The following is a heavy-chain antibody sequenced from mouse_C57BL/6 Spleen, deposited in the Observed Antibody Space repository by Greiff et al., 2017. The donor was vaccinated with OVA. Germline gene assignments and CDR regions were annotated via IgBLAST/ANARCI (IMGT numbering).Heavy chain of an antibody. V-gene: IGHV1-63*01. Sequence: VQLQQSGAELVRPGTSVKMSCKASGYTFTNYWIGWAKQRPGHGLEWIGDIYPGGGYTNYNEKFKGKATLTADKSSSTAYMQFSSLTSEDSAIYYCARKDYYGSSHAMDYWGQGTSVTVSS. J-gene: IGHJ4*01. CDR2: IYPGGGYT. CDR1: GYTFTNYW. D-gene: IGHD1-1*01. CDR3: ARKDYYGSSHAMDY.